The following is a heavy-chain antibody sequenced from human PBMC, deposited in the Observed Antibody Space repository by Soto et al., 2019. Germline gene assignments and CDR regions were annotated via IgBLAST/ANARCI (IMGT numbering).Heavy chain of an antibody. CDR1: GFTFSSYG. D-gene: IGHD3-22*01. CDR3: AKDLDSSGYYYDNWFDP. Sequence: GGSLRLSCAASGFTFSSYGMHWVRQAPGKGLEWVAVISYDGSNKYYADSVKGRFTISRDNSKNTLYLQMNSLRAENTAVYYCAKDLDSSGYYYDNWFDPWGQGTLVTVSS. J-gene: IGHJ5*02. V-gene: IGHV3-30*18. CDR2: ISYDGSNK.